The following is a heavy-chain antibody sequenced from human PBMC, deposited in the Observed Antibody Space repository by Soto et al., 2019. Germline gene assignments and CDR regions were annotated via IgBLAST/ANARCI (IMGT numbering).Heavy chain of an antibody. Sequence: SCKVSGYTLTELSMHWVRQAPGKGLEWVAVISYDGSNKYYADSVKGRFTISRDNSKNTLYLQMNSLRAEDTAAYYCVRDQDSRGFSVFNLWGQGTQVTVSS. CDR2: ISYDGSNK. V-gene: IGHV3-30-3*01. J-gene: IGHJ5*02. D-gene: IGHD3-22*01. CDR1: GYTLTELS. CDR3: VRDQDSRGFSVFNL.